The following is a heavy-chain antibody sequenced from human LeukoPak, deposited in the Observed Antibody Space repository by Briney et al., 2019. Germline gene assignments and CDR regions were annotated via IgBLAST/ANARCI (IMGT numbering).Heavy chain of an antibody. V-gene: IGHV3-23*01. CDR1: GFTFSTYS. J-gene: IGHJ4*02. CDR2: VTDSGRST. Sequence: GGSLRLSCAASGFTFSTYSMTWVRQAPGKGLEWVSTVTDSGRSTYYADSVKGRFTMSRDNSRNTLYLQMNSLRADDTAVYFCAKLPFPPSSWNDHWGQGTLVTVSS. CDR3: AKLPFPPSSWNDH. D-gene: IGHD6-13*01.